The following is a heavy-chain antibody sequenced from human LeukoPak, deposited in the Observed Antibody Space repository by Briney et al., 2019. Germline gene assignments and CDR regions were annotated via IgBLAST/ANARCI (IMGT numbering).Heavy chain of an antibody. V-gene: IGHV4-39*01. CDR1: GGSISSSSYY. CDR2: IYYSVCT. CDR3: ARNSYGGNSLDY. Sequence: PSETLSLTCTVSGGSISSSSYYWGWIRQPPGKGLEWIGSIYYSVCTYYNPSLKSRVSISVDTSKNQFSLKLSSVTAADTAVYYCARNSYGGNSLDYWGQGTLVTVSS. J-gene: IGHJ4*02. D-gene: IGHD4-23*01.